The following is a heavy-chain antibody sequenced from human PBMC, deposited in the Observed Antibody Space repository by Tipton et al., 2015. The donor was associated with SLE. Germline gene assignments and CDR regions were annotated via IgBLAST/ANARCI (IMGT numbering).Heavy chain of an antibody. D-gene: IGHD3-22*01. CDR1: GGSFSGYY. CDR2: INHSGIT. V-gene: IGHV4-34*01. CDR3: ARRSKFYYYDSSGYYY. J-gene: IGHJ4*02. Sequence: LRLSCAVYGGSFSGYYWSGIRQPPGKGLEWIGEINHSGITNYNPSLKSRVTISVDTTKNQFSLKLSSVTAADTAVYYCARRSKFYYYDSSGYYYWGQGTLVTVSS.